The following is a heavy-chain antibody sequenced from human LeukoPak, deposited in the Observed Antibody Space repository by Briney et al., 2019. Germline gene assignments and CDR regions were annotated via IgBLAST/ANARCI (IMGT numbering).Heavy chain of an antibody. CDR2: INHRGST. Sequence: PSETLSLTCAVYGGSFSGYHWSWIRQPPGQGLKSIGEINHRGSTNYNPSLKSRVTMSVDTSKNQFSLKLSSVTAADTAVYYRARGRGAARFVTIEFDYWGQGALVTVSS. V-gene: IGHV4-34*01. CDR1: GGSFSGYH. J-gene: IGHJ4*02. CDR3: ARGRGAARFVTIEFDY. D-gene: IGHD6-6*01.